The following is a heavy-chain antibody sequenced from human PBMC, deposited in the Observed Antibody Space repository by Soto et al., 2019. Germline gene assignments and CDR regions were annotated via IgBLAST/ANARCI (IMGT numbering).Heavy chain of an antibody. D-gene: IGHD7-27*01. CDR1: GFTFSSYS. J-gene: IGHJ4*02. V-gene: IGHV3-66*01. CDR2: INSGGNT. Sequence: EVQLVESGGGLVKPGGSLRLSCAASGFTFSSYSMNWVRQAPGKGLEWVSVINSGGNTYYTDSVKGRFTISRENSKNTLYRQMNSLRDEDTAVYYCAGDTGGLVRTGYFFEYWGQGTLVTVSS. CDR3: AGDTGGLVRTGYFFEY.